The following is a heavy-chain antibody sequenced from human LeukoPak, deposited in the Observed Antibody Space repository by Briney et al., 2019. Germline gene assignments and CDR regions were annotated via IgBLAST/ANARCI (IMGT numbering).Heavy chain of an antibody. CDR1: GFTFSTSG. CDR2: IRYDGTNK. J-gene: IGHJ6*03. V-gene: IGHV3-30*02. CDR3: AKDRDYGDYPSAYYYYMDV. D-gene: IGHD4-17*01. Sequence: PGGSLRLSCAASGFTFSTSGIHWVRQAPGKGLEWVAFIRYDGTNKWYADSVKGRFTISRDNSKNTLYLQMNSLRVEDTAVYHCAKDRDYGDYPSAYYYYMDVWGNGTTVTVSS.